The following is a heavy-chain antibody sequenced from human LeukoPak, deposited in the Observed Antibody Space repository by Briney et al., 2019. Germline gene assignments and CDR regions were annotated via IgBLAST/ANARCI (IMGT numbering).Heavy chain of an antibody. J-gene: IGHJ4*02. CDR1: GFTFGDYA. D-gene: IGHD2/OR15-2a*01. CDR2: IRNKAYGGTT. V-gene: IGHV3-49*04. Sequence: GGSLRLSCTASGFTFGDYAMSWVRQAPGKGLEWVGFIRNKAYGGTTEYAASVKGRFAISRDDSKSIAYLQMNSLETEDTAVYYCTRDFSNTAFNFDYWGQGTLVTVSS. CDR3: TRDFSNTAFNFDY.